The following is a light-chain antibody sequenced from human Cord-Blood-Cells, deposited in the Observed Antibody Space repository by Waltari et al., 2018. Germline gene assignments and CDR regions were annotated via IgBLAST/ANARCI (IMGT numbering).Light chain of an antibody. Sequence: DIQMTQSPSTLYASVGDRVTIPCRASQSISSWLAWYQQNPGKAPKLLIYDASSLESGVPSRFSGSGSGTEFTLTISSLQPDDFATYYCQQYNSYSRTFGQGTKVEIK. J-gene: IGKJ1*01. V-gene: IGKV1-5*01. CDR3: QQYNSYSRT. CDR2: DAS. CDR1: QSISSW.